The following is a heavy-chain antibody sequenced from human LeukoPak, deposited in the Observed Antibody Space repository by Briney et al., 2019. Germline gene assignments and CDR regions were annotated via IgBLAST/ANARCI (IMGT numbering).Heavy chain of an antibody. D-gene: IGHD1-26*01. V-gene: IGHV3-23*01. Sequence: PGGSLRLSCAASGVTFNSYGMNWVRQPPGKGLEWVSAITASGGSTYYADFVKGRFTISRDNSKNTLYLEMNSLRGEDTAVYYCVKDLGRYRNNCFDYWGQGTLVTVSS. CDR2: ITASGGST. CDR1: GVTFNSYG. CDR3: VKDLGRYRNNCFDY. J-gene: IGHJ4*02.